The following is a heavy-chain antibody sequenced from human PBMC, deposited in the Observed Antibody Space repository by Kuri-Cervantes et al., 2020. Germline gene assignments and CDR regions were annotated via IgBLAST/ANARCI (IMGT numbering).Heavy chain of an antibody. Sequence: GESLKISCAASGFTFSSYSMNWVRQAPGKGLEWVSYISSSSSTIYDADSVEGRFTISRDNSKNTLYLQMNSLTAEDTAVYYCAKDQSARTTVGWFDPWGQGTLVTVSS. CDR3: AKDQSARTTVGWFDP. J-gene: IGHJ5*02. D-gene: IGHD4-23*01. CDR1: GFTFSSYS. V-gene: IGHV3-48*01. CDR2: ISSSSSTI.